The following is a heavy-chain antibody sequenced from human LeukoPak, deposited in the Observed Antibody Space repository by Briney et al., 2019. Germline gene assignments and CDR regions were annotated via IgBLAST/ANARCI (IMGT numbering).Heavy chain of an antibody. CDR3: AKDLAVFASYYDSSGYDY. Sequence: GGSLRLSCAASGFTFSSYGMHWVRQAPGKGLEWVAFIRYDGSNKYYADSVKGRFTISRDNSKNTLYLQMNSLRAEDTAVYYCAKDLAVFASYYDSSGYDYWGQGTLVTVSS. CDR2: IRYDGSNK. V-gene: IGHV3-30*02. CDR1: GFTFSSYG. D-gene: IGHD3-22*01. J-gene: IGHJ4*02.